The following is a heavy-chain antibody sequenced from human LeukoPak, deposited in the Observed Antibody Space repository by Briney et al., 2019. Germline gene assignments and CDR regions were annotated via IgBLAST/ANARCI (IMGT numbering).Heavy chain of an antibody. CDR3: ARVGSSGWAYYYYYMDL. D-gene: IGHD6-19*01. CDR1: GGTFYNYA. Sequence: ASVKVSCKASGGTFYNYAIRWVRQAPGQGREGMGWINPNSGGTNYAQKFQGRVTITRDTSISTAYMELSRLRSDDTPVYYCARVGSSGWAYYYYYMDLWGKGTTVTVSS. J-gene: IGHJ6*03. V-gene: IGHV1-2*02. CDR2: INPNSGGT.